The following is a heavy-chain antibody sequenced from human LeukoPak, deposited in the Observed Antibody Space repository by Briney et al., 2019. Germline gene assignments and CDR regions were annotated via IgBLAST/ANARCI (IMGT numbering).Heavy chain of an antibody. D-gene: IGHD6-19*01. Sequence: GRSLRLAWAAAGFTVSSNAVSWVRQAPGKWLECVLGISGSGGSTYYADSVKGRFTISRDNSKNTLYLQMNSLRAEDTAVYYCAKDGIAVGGASERWGQGPLVTVSS. CDR3: AKDGIAVGGASER. J-gene: IGHJ4*02. CDR2: ISGSGGST. CDR1: GFTVSSNA. V-gene: IGHV3-23*01.